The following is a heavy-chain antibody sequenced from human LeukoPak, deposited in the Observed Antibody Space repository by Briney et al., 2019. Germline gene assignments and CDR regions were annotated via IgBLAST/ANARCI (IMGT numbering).Heavy chain of an antibody. CDR3: ARDRITLISGPHAFDV. D-gene: IGHD3-22*01. Sequence: PSETLSLTCTVSGHSISRYYSGWIRQPPGKGLEWIKYIYYSGSTNYNPSLKSRVTVSVDMPRNQFYLRLCFVIAADTAVYYCARDRITLISGPHAFDVWGQGTMVTVSS. CDR2: IYYSGST. V-gene: IGHV4-59*01. CDR1: GHSISRYY. J-gene: IGHJ3*01.